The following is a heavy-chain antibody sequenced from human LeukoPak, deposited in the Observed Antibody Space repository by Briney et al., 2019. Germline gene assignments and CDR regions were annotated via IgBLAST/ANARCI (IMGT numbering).Heavy chain of an antibody. CDR3: TSAAAGTSDY. Sequence: GSLRLSCAASGFTFSSYWMHWVRQASGKGLEWVGRIRSKANSYATAYAASVKGRFTISRDDSKNTAYLQMNSLKTEDTAVYYCTSAAAGTSDYWGQGTLVTVSS. J-gene: IGHJ4*02. D-gene: IGHD6-13*01. CDR1: GFTFSSYW. CDR2: IRSKANSYAT. V-gene: IGHV3-73*01.